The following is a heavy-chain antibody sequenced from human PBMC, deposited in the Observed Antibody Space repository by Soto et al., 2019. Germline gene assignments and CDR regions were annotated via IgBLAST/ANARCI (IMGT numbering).Heavy chain of an antibody. CDR3: ARGASSGFEYWYFAL. D-gene: IGHD5-12*01. CDR2: INTKFGAT. V-gene: IGHV1-69*01. Sequence: QVQLVQSGAELKKPGSSVKVSCEASGGSFSKKAISWLRQAPGQGLEWMGGINTKFGATNYAPKFQGRITITADESTNTVYMTLSTLTFEDTAVYYCARGASSGFEYWYFALWGRGTLVSVSS. CDR1: GGSFSKKA. J-gene: IGHJ2*01.